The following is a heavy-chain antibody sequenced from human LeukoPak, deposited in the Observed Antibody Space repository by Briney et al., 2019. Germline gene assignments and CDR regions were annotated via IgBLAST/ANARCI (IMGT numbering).Heavy chain of an antibody. CDR3: ARERDSGSTFDY. CDR2: IYYSGTT. D-gene: IGHD1-26*01. CDR1: GDSISNYY. V-gene: IGHV4-59*01. Sequence: SETLSLTCTVSGDSISNYYWGWIQQPPGKGLEWIGYIYYSGTTKYNPSLKSRVTISVDMSMNQFSLKLRSVTAADTAVYYCARERDSGSTFDYWGQGTLVTVSS. J-gene: IGHJ4*02.